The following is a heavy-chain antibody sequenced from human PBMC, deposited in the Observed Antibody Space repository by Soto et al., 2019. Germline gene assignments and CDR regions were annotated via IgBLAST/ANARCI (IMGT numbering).Heavy chain of an antibody. CDR1: GYSFTSYW. D-gene: IGHD6-13*01. CDR2: IYPGDSDT. Sequence: GESLKISCKGSGYSFTSYWIGGVRQMPGKGLEWMGIIYPGDSDTRYSPSFQGQVTISADKSISTAYLQWSSLKASDTAMYYCARQEIAAAGTWGQFDPWGQGTLVTVSS. CDR3: ARQEIAAAGTWGQFDP. V-gene: IGHV5-51*01. J-gene: IGHJ5*02.